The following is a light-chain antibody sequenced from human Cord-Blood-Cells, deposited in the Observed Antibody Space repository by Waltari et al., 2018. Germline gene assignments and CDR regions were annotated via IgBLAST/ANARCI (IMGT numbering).Light chain of an antibody. CDR2: EVS. CDR1: SIDVGSYNL. V-gene: IGLV2-23*02. Sequence: QSALTQPASVSGSPGPSITISCTGTSIDVGSYNLVSWYQQHPGKAPKLMIYEVSKRPSGVSNRFSGSKSGNTASLTISGLQAEDEADYYCCSYAGSSTLMFGGGTKLTVL. CDR3: CSYAGSSTLM. J-gene: IGLJ3*02.